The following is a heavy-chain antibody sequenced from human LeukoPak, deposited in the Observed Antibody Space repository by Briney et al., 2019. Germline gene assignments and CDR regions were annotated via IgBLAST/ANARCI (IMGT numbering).Heavy chain of an antibody. D-gene: IGHD5-24*01. Sequence: SQTLSLTCAISGDSVSTNSVAWNWIRQSPSRGLEWLGRTSYRSKWYNDYAVSVKSRITITPDTSKNQFSLQLNSVTPEDTAVYYCAREAEITRFDYWGQGTLVSVSS. CDR2: TSYRSKWYN. J-gene: IGHJ4*02. V-gene: IGHV6-1*01. CDR1: GDSVSTNSVA. CDR3: AREAEITRFDY.